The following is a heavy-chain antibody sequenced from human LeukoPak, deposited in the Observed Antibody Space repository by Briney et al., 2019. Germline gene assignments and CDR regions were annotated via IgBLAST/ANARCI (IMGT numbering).Heavy chain of an antibody. Sequence: PGGSLRLSCAASGFTFSSYGMHWVRQAPGKGLEWVAVISYDGSNKYYADSVKGRFTISRDNAKNSLYLEMNGLRDEDTAVYYCARDLAWGAYWGQGTLVTVSS. CDR2: ISYDGSNK. J-gene: IGHJ4*02. CDR1: GFTFSSYG. CDR3: ARDLAWGAY. D-gene: IGHD4/OR15-4a*01. V-gene: IGHV3-30*03.